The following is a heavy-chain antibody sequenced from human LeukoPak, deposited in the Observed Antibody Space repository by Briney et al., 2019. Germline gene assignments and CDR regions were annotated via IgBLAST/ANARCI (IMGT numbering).Heavy chain of an antibody. Sequence: GASVKVSCKASGYTFTSYGISWVRQAPGQGLEWMGWISAYNGNTNYAQKLQGRVTMTTDTSTSTAYMEVSRLRSEDTAVYYCAREGLGELTLDYWGQGTLVTVSS. V-gene: IGHV1-18*01. CDR3: AREGLGELTLDY. D-gene: IGHD3-16*01. CDR2: ISAYNGNT. CDR1: GYTFTSYG. J-gene: IGHJ4*02.